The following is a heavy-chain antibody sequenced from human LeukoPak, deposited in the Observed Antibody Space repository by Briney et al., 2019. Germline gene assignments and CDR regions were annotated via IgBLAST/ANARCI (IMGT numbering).Heavy chain of an antibody. D-gene: IGHD6-13*01. V-gene: IGHV1-8*01. J-gene: IGHJ6*03. CDR3: ARRNTYSSSWYVIYYYYYYMDV. CDR1: GYTFTSYD. Sequence: ASVKVSCKASGYTFTSYDINWVRQATGQGLEWMGWMNPNSGNTGYAQKFQGRVTMTRNTSISTAYMELSSLRSDDTAVYYCARRNTYSSSWYVIYYYYYYMDVWGKGTTVTVSS. CDR2: MNPNSGNT.